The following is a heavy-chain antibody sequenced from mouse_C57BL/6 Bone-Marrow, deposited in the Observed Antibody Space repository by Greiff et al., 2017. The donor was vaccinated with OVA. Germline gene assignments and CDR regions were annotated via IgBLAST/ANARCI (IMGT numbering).Heavy chain of an antibody. V-gene: IGHV14-2*01. CDR2: IDPEDGDT. J-gene: IGHJ1*03. Sequence: VQLQQSGAELVKPGASVKLSCTASGFTFKDYYMHWVKQRTEQGLEWIGRIDPEDGDTKYAPKFQGKATITADTSSNTAYLQLSSLTSEDTAVYYGARRDYGSSYWYFDVWGTGTTVTVSS. CDR3: ARRDYGSSYWYFDV. D-gene: IGHD1-1*01. CDR1: GFTFKDYY.